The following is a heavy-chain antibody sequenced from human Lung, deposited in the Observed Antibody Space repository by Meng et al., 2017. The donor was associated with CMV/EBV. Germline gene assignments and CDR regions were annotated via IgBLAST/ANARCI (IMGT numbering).Heavy chain of an antibody. Sequence: QGQRAESGPGLVKPSQTLSLTCTVSGGSIGSGGYYWSWIRQHPGKGLEWIGYIYYTGSTFYNPSLKSRVTISVDTSKNQFSLKLIPATAADTAVYYCAREAGRDGYATPKFDYWGQGTLVTVSS. CDR2: IYYTGST. V-gene: IGHV4-31*03. J-gene: IGHJ4*02. CDR1: GGSIGSGGYY. D-gene: IGHD5-24*01. CDR3: AREAGRDGYATPKFDY.